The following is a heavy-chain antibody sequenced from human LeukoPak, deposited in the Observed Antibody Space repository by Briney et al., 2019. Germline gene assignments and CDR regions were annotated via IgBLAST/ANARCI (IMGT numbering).Heavy chain of an antibody. CDR1: GLTFRTTW. CDR3: AREIRVVPSYSYGMDV. CDR2: MNGEGTTI. J-gene: IGHJ6*02. V-gene: IGHV3-74*01. Sequence: GGSLRLSCATSGLTFRTTWMHWVRQAPGKGLMWVSRMNGEGTTIDYADSVKGRFTVSRDYAKNSLYLQMSSLRAEDTAVYYCAREIRVVPSYSYGMDVWGQGTTVTVSS. D-gene: IGHD2-2*01.